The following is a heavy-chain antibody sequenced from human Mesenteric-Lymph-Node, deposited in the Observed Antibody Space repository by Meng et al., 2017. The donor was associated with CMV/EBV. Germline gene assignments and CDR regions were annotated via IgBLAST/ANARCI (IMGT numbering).Heavy chain of an antibody. CDR2: INPNSGGT. J-gene: IGHJ4*02. CDR3: ARGPKWERPYYFDY. CDR1: GYTFTSYD. Sequence: ASVKVSCKASGYTFTSYDINWVRQATGQGLEWMGWINPNSGGTNYAQKFQGRVTMTRDTSISTAYMELSRLRSDDTAVYYCARGPKWERPYYFDYWGQGTLVTVSS. D-gene: IGHD1-26*01. V-gene: IGHV1-2*02.